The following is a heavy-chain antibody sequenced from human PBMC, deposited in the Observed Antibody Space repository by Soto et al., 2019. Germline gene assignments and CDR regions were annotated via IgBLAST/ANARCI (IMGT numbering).Heavy chain of an antibody. CDR3: AKDRSYPLFYGMDV. CDR2: ISPDGRTT. CDR1: GFSFSHYW. D-gene: IGHD1-26*01. J-gene: IGHJ6*02. V-gene: IGHV3-74*01. Sequence: GGSLRLSCAASGFSFSHYWMHWVRQAPGKGLVWVSRISPDGRTTTYADSVKGRFTISRDNAKNSVYLQMNSLRAEDTAVYYCAKDRSYPLFYGMDVWGQGTTVTVSS.